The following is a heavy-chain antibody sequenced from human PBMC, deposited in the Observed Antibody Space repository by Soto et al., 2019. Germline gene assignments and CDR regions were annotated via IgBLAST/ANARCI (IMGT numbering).Heavy chain of an antibody. Sequence: GGSLRLSCVASGFTFSSYAMHWVRQAPGKGLEWVAVISYDGSNKYYADSVKGRFTISRDNSKNTLYLQMNSLRAEDTAVYYCARDLRRPYYYDSSGYYDYYYYYGMDVWGKGTTVPISS. CDR2: ISYDGSNK. J-gene: IGHJ6*04. CDR3: ARDLRRPYYYDSSGYYDYYYYYGMDV. V-gene: IGHV3-30-3*01. D-gene: IGHD3-22*01. CDR1: GFTFSSYA.